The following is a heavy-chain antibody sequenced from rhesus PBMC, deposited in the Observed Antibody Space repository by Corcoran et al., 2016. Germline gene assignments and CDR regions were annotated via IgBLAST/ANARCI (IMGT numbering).Heavy chain of an antibody. D-gene: IGHD4-35*01. V-gene: IGHV4-127*01. J-gene: IGHJ4*01. CDR3: ARVPLYGNFDY. CDR1: GYSISSGYG. Sequence: QVQLQESGPGLVKPSETLSLTCAVSGYSISSGYGWGWIRQPPGKGLEWIGQIYGGSGITYYTPSLKCRVTVSKDTSKNQFSLKLSSVTAADTAVYYCARVPLYGNFDYWGQGVLVTVSS. CDR2: IYGGSGIT.